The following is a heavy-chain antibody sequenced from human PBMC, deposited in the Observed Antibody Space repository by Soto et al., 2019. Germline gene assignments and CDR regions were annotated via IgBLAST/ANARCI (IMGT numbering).Heavy chain of an antibody. CDR3: ARHGRFVEWFDHPDYHDMDV. CDR2: IYYSGST. J-gene: IGHJ6*03. Sequence: PSETLSLTGTLSGGSICSSRYYSGRIRQPPGKGLEWIGRIYYSGSTYYNPSLKSRVTISVNTSKNQFSLKLSSVTAADTAVYYCARHGRFVEWFDHPDYHDMDVWGKGTTVTLSS. D-gene: IGHD3-3*01. V-gene: IGHV4-39*01. CDR1: GGSICSSRYY.